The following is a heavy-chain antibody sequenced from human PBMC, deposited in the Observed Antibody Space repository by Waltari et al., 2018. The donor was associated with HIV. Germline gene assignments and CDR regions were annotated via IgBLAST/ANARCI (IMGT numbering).Heavy chain of an antibody. CDR2: IYYSGST. CDR3: ASQGAYYYDSSAPHAFDI. J-gene: IGHJ3*02. V-gene: IGHV4-59*01. CDR1: GGSISSYY. D-gene: IGHD3-22*01. Sequence: QVQLQESGPGLVKPSETLSLTCTVSGGSISSYYWSWIRQPPGKGLEWIGYIYYSGSTNYNPSLKSRVTISVDTSKNQFSLKLSSVTAADTAVYYCASQGAYYYDSSAPHAFDIWGQGTMVTVSS.